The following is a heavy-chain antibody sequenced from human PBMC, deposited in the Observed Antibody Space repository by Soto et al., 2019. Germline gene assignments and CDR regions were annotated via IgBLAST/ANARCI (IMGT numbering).Heavy chain of an antibody. Sequence: QVQLVQSGTEVKEPGASVKVSCKASGYTFTSYGISWVRQAPGQGLEWMGWISADNGHTNYAQKLQGRVTMTTDTSTNTGYMGLKSLRSDDTAVYYCARDGRDGYNKPFDYWGQGTLVTVSS. V-gene: IGHV1-18*01. CDR1: GYTFTSYG. CDR3: ARDGRDGYNKPFDY. CDR2: ISADNGHT. D-gene: IGHD1-1*01. J-gene: IGHJ4*02.